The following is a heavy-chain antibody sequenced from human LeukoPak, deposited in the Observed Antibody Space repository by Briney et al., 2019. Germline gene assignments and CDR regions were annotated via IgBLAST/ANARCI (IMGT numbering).Heavy chain of an antibody. J-gene: IGHJ3*02. V-gene: IGHV3-21*01. Sequence: GGSLRLSCAASGFTFSSYAMHWVRQAPGKGLEWVSSISSSSSYIYYADSVKGRFTISRDNAKNSLYLQMNSLRAEDTAVYYCAAVSYLAFDIWGQGTMVTVSS. D-gene: IGHD2-21*01. CDR2: ISSSSSYI. CDR3: AAVSYLAFDI. CDR1: GFTFSSYA.